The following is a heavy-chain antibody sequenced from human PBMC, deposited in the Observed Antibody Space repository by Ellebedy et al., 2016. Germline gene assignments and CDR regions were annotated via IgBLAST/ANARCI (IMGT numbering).Heavy chain of an antibody. CDR3: ARHNWNSYYMDV. Sequence: SETLSLXCTVSGASISTSSYYWGWIRQPPGKGLEWFGSISSSGTTYYNPSLKSRVTISVDTSKNQFSLKLSSVTAADTAVYYCARHNWNSYYMDVWGKGTTVTVSS. D-gene: IGHD1-20*01. J-gene: IGHJ6*03. CDR2: ISSSGTT. CDR1: GASISTSSYY. V-gene: IGHV4-39*01.